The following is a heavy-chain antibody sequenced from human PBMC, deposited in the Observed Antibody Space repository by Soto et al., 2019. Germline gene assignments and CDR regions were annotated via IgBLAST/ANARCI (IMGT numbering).Heavy chain of an antibody. CDR3: AHRVLRTVFGLVTTTAIYFDF. CDR1: GFSLTTSGVG. Sequence: QLTLNESGPTQVKPRQTLTLTCTFSGFSLTTSGVGVGWIRQSPGKAPEWLALIYWDDDKRYSPSLKSRLTSTKDTSKNQVVLTMADLDPADTATYYCAHRVLRTVFGLVTTTAIYFDFWGQGTPVAVSS. CDR2: IYWDDDK. V-gene: IGHV2-5*02. D-gene: IGHD3-3*01. J-gene: IGHJ4*02.